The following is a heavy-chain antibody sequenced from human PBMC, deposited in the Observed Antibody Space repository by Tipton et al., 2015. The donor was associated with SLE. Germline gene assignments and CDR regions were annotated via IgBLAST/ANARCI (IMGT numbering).Heavy chain of an antibody. CDR2: IYHTGTT. J-gene: IGHJ4*02. Sequence: TLPLTCSVSGGSISGHYWGWIRQPPGKGLEWIGNIYHTGTTYYIPSLKSRVTISIDTSKNNFSLKMTAVTAADTAVYYCARLSTDYADRSGYGYFDHWGQGTLVTVSS. V-gene: IGHV4-38-2*01. CDR3: ARLSTDYADRSGYGYFDH. D-gene: IGHD3-22*01. CDR1: GGSISGHY.